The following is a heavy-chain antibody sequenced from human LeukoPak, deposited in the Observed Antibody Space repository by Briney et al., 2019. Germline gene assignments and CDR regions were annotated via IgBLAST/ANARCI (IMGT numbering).Heavy chain of an antibody. D-gene: IGHD3-10*01. V-gene: IGHV1-69*06. CDR2: IIPIFGTA. Sequence: SSVKVSCKASGGTFSRYAISWVRQAPGQGLEWMGGIIPIFGTANYAQKFQRRVTITADKSTSTAYMELSSLRSEDTAVYYCARDGSGSYYDDWGQGTLVTVSS. CDR1: GGTFSRYA. CDR3: ARDGSGSYYDD. J-gene: IGHJ4*02.